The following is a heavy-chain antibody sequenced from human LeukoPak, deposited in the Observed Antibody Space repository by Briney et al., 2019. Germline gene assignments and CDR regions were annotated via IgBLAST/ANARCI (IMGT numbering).Heavy chain of an antibody. CDR3: APSRLPGPRWFDP. V-gene: IGHV1-18*01. Sequence: GASVKVSCKASGYTFTSYGISWVRQAPGQGLEWMGWINAKNGGTNYARQFKGRVTMTRDTSISTAYMELSGLRFDDTAVYYCAPSRLPGPRWFDPWGQGTLVTVSP. D-gene: IGHD2-21*02. CDR2: INAKNGGT. J-gene: IGHJ5*02. CDR1: GYTFTSYG.